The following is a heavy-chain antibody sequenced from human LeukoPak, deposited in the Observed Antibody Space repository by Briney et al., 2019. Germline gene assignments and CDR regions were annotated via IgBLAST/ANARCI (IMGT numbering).Heavy chain of an antibody. J-gene: IGHJ4*02. Sequence: GGSLRLSCGASGFSFISYGMHWVRQAPGKGLEWVAVISDDGRSKDYADSVKGRFTISRDNSKDTLYLQMNSLRAEDTAVYYCAKRPSDYGDYVSYFDHWGQGTLVTVSS. V-gene: IGHV3-30*18. CDR2: ISDDGRSK. D-gene: IGHD4-17*01. CDR3: AKRPSDYGDYVSYFDH. CDR1: GFSFISYG.